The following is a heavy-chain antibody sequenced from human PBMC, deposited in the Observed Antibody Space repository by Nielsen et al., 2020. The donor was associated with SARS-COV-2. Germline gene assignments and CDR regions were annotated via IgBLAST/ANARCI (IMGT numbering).Heavy chain of an antibody. CDR1: GGSISSGGYY. D-gene: IGHD3-9*01. CDR3: ARGLPPYYDILTGYYVDQYYFDY. CDR2: IYYSGST. V-gene: IGHV4-61*08. Sequence: SETLSFTCTVSGGSISSGGYYWSWIRQHPGKGLEWIGYIYYSGSTNYNPSLKSRVTISVDTSKNQFSLKLSSVTAADTAVYYCARGLPPYYDILTGYYVDQYYFDYWGQGTLVTVSS. J-gene: IGHJ4*02.